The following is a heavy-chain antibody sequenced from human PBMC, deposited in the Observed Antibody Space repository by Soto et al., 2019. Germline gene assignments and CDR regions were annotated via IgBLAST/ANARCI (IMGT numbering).Heavy chain of an antibody. CDR1: GFTFNTFG. D-gene: IGHD3-10*01. CDR2: ISYYGSDE. V-gene: IGHV3-30*03. J-gene: IGHJ4*02. Sequence: QVQLVESGGNMVQPGWSLTVSCAASGFTFNTFGMHWARQAPGKGLEWVAVISYYGSDEYYADSVKGRFTISRDNSMNTLSLQMNSLSVDDTGVYYCARGPYYGSGTLDFWGQGTLVTVSS. CDR3: ARGPYYGSGTLDF.